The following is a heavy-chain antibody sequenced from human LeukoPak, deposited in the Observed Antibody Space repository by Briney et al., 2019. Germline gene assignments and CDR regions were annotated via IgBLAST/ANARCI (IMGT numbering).Heavy chain of an antibody. Sequence: GGSLRLPCAASGFTFSGYAMHWVRQAPGKGLEWVAVISYDGSNKYYADSVKGRFTISRDNSKNTLYLQMNSLRAEDTAVYYCASPPGMTTVVVWGQGTLVTVSS. CDR2: ISYDGSNK. J-gene: IGHJ4*02. V-gene: IGHV3-30-3*01. CDR1: GFTFSGYA. CDR3: ASPPGMTTVVV. D-gene: IGHD4-17*01.